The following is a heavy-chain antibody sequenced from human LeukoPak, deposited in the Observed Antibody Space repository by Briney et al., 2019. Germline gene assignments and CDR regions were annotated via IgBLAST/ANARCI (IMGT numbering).Heavy chain of an antibody. CDR2: ISWNSATI. CDR1: GFTFSSYA. Sequence: PGGSLRLSCAASGFTFSSYAMSWVRQAPGKGLEWISGISWNSATIAYADSVKGRFTISRDNAKNSLYLQMNSLRAEDTAIYYCTRVGYIDEGIDYWGQGTLVTVSS. D-gene: IGHD5-24*01. CDR3: TRVGYIDEGIDY. V-gene: IGHV3-9*01. J-gene: IGHJ4*02.